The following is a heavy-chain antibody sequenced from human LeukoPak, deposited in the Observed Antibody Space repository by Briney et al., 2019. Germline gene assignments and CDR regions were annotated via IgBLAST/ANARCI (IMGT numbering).Heavy chain of an antibody. V-gene: IGHV3-49*04. CDR1: GFTFGDYA. D-gene: IGHD6-13*01. J-gene: IGHJ3*02. CDR2: IRSKAYGGTS. CDR3: TRGSSWYSSINDAFDI. Sequence: GGSLRLSCTASGFTFGDYAMSWVRQAPGKGLEWVGFIRSKAYGGTSEYAASVKGRFTISRDDSKSIAYLQMNSLKTEDTAVYYCTRGSSWYSSINDAFDIWGQGTMVTVSS.